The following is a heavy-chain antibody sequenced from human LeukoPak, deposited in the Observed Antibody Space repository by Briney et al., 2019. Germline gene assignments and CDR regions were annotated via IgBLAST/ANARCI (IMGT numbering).Heavy chain of an antibody. V-gene: IGHV1-69*05. J-gene: IGHJ4*02. CDR1: GGTFSSYA. D-gene: IGHD6-13*01. CDR2: IIPIFGTA. Sequence: ASVKVSCKASGGTFSSYAISWVRQAPGQGLEWMGGIIPIFGTANYAQKFQGRVTITTDESASTAYMELSSLRSEDTAVYYCASPIAAAGRERGFDYWGQGTLVTVSS. CDR3: ASPIAAAGRERGFDY.